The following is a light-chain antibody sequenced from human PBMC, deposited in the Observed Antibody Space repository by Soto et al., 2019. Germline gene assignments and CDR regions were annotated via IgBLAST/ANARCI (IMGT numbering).Light chain of an antibody. Sequence: EIVLTQSPATLSLSPGERATLSCRASQSVSSYLAWYQQKPGQAPRLFIYDASNRATGIPARFSGSGSRTDFTLTISSLEPEDFAVYYCQQRSNWPPTFGPGTKVDIK. CDR1: QSVSSY. J-gene: IGKJ3*01. CDR2: DAS. V-gene: IGKV3-11*01. CDR3: QQRSNWPPT.